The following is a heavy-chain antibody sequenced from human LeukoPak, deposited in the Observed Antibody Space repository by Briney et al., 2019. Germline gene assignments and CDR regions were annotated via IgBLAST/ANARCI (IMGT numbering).Heavy chain of an antibody. J-gene: IGHJ5*02. CDR3: AISLGYCSSTSCFRWFDP. CDR1: GGSISSRSYY. D-gene: IGHD2-2*01. V-gene: IGHV4-39*07. Sequence: SQTLCLTRTVSGGSISSRSYYWGWIRQPPGKGLEWIVSIYYSGSTYYNPSLKSRLTISVDTSKNQLSLKLSSVTAADTAVYYCAISLGYCSSTSCFRWFDPWGQGTLVTVSS. CDR2: IYYSGST.